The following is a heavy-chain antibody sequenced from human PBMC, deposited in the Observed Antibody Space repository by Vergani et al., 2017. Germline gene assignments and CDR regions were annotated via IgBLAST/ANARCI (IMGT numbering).Heavy chain of an antibody. J-gene: IGHJ4*02. CDR3: ARLYGRDSSGSKYFDY. V-gene: IGHV5-51*01. CDR1: GYSFTNYW. CDR2: IHPADSYT. Sequence: EVQLVQSGAEVKKPGESLKISCQISGYSFTNYWIGWVRQMPGKGLEWMGIIHPADSYTRYSPSFQGQVPISVDKSISTAYLQRGSLRASDSAMYYCARLYGRDSSGSKYFDYWGQGTLVTVSS. D-gene: IGHD3-22*01.